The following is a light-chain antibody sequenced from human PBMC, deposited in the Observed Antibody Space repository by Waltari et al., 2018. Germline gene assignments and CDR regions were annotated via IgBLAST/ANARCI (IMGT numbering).Light chain of an antibody. CDR3: QAWDSRHVI. Sequence: SYELSQPPSVSVSPGQTASITCSGDKLGDKYASWYKQKPGQSPVLGICQDTKRPSGIPERFSGSNSVNTATLTISGTQAMDEADYYCQAWDSRHVIIGGGTKLTVL. V-gene: IGLV3-1*01. CDR2: QDT. CDR1: KLGDKY. J-gene: IGLJ2*01.